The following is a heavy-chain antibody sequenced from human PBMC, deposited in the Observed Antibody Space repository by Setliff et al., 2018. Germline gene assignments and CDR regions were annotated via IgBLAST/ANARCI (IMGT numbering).Heavy chain of an antibody. CDR1: GFVFGTYG. CDR2: VRFDGTYK. D-gene: IGHD3-10*01. J-gene: IGHJ4*02. CDR3: AKVKKPLIRGSGFDY. Sequence: LRLSCAASGFVFGTYGMHWVRQAPGKGLDWVASVRFDGTYKVYADSVKGRFTISRDNSENTLFLQMSSLRPEDTGIYYCAKVKKPLIRGSGFDYWGRGTLVTVSS. V-gene: IGHV3-30*02.